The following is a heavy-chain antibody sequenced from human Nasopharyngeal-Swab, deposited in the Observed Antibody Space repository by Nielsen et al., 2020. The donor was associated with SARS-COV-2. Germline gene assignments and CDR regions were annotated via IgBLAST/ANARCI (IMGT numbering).Heavy chain of an antibody. D-gene: IGHD2-8*01. J-gene: IGHJ4*02. V-gene: IGHV1-69*13. Sequence: SVKVSCKASGGTFSSYAISWVRQAPGQGLEWMGGIIPIFGTANYAQKFQGRVTITADESTSTAYMELSSLRSEDTAVYYCAREYCTNGVCYNYFDYWGQGTLVTVSS. CDR2: IIPIFGTA. CDR3: AREYCTNGVCYNYFDY. CDR1: GGTFSSYA.